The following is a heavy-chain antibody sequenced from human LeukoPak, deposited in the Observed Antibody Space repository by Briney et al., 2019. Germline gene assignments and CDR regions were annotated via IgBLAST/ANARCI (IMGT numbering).Heavy chain of an antibody. Sequence: GASVKVSCKASEGTFSSYAISWVRQAPGQGLEWMGGIIPIFGTANYAQKFQGRVTITADESTSTAYMELSSLRSEDTAVYYCARDIRGVTTVTNYFDYWGQGTLVTVSS. CDR3: ARDIRGVTTVTNYFDY. V-gene: IGHV1-69*01. CDR2: IIPIFGTA. J-gene: IGHJ4*02. D-gene: IGHD4-17*01. CDR1: EGTFSSYA.